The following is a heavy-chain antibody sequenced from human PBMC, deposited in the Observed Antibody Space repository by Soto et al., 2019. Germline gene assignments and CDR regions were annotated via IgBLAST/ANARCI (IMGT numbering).Heavy chain of an antibody. J-gene: IGHJ6*02. V-gene: IGHV3-30*03. CDR3: VRREVWQPMDV. CDR2: ISNDGGKK. D-gene: IGHD2-21*01. Sequence: QVQLMESGGGVVQPGRSLRLSCAASGFTFSSYGMHWVRQAPGKGLEWVAVISNDGGKKYYADSVKGRFTISRDNSKNTLYLQMNSLRAEDTAVYYCVRREVWQPMDVWGQGTTVTVSS. CDR1: GFTFSSYG.